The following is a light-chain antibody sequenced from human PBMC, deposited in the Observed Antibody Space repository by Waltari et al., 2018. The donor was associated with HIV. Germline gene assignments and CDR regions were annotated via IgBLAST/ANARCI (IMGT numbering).Light chain of an antibody. CDR3: QSADSSGTYV. V-gene: IGLV3-25*03. Sequence: SYELTQPPSVSVSPGQTARITCSGDALPKQYAYWYQQTPGQAPVLVIYKDTERPSGIPERFSGSSSGTTVTLTVSGVQAEDEADYYCQSADSSGTYVFGNGTKVTVL. J-gene: IGLJ1*01. CDR2: KDT. CDR1: ALPKQY.